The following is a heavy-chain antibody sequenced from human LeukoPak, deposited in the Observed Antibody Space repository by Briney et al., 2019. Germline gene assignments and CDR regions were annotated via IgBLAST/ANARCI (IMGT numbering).Heavy chain of an antibody. J-gene: IGHJ4*02. CDR2: IYYSGSS. D-gene: IGHD2-2*01. Sequence: SETLSLTCTVSGDSISSSSYYWGWIRQPPGKGLEWIGTIYYSGSSYYNPSLKSRVTISVDTSKNQFSLKLSSVTAADTAVYYCARQEVYCSSTSCYARGYSYGTFFDYWGQGTLVTVSS. V-gene: IGHV4-39*01. CDR1: GDSISSSSYY. CDR3: ARQEVYCSSTSCYARGYSYGTFFDY.